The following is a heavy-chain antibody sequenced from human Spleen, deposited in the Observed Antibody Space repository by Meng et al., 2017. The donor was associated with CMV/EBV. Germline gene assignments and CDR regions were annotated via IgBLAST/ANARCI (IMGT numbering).Heavy chain of an antibody. J-gene: IGHJ4*02. CDR2: ISGSGGST. Sequence: GESLKISCKGSGYTFSSYAMSWVRQAPGKGLEWVSAISGSGGSTYYADSVKGRFTISRDNSKNTLYLQMNSLRAEDTAVYYCAKDIDSSGYSGFDYWGQGTLVTVSS. CDR3: AKDIDSSGYSGFDY. V-gene: IGHV3-23*01. CDR1: GYTFSSYA. D-gene: IGHD3-22*01.